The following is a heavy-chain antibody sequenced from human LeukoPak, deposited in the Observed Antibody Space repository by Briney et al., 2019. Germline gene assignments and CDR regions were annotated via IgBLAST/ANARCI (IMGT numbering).Heavy chain of an antibody. CDR2: ISSNGGST. Sequence: PGGSLRLSCSASGFTFSSYAMHWVRQAPGKGPEYVSAISSNGGSTYYADSVKGRFTISRDNSKNTLYLQMSSLRAEDTAVYYCVKDRVDTAYDYWGQGTLVTVSS. V-gene: IGHV3-64D*09. CDR1: GFTFSSYA. J-gene: IGHJ4*02. CDR3: VKDRVDTAYDY. D-gene: IGHD5-18*01.